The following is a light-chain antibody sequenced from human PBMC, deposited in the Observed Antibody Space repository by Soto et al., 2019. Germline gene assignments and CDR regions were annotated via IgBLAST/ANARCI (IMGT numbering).Light chain of an antibody. CDR3: QYYGTSPA. V-gene: IGKV3-20*01. J-gene: IGKJ1*01. CDR2: GAS. CDR1: QSFSVNY. Sequence: EIVLTQSPDTLSLSPGERATLSFRASQSFSVNYFAWFQQKPGQAPGLLIYGASNRATGIPHRFSGSGSGTDFTLTISRLDPEDSAMYHCQYYGTSPAFGQGTKVDIK.